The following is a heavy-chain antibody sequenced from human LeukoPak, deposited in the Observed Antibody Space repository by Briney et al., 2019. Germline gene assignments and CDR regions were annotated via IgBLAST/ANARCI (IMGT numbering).Heavy chain of an antibody. V-gene: IGHV4-39*07. CDR2: IYYSGST. Sequence: PSETLSLTCTVSGGSISNSDYYWGWIRQPPGKGLEWIGSIYYSGSTYYNPSLKSRVTISVDTSKNQFSLKLSSVTAADTAVYYCARSGGKYCSGGSCYPDDAFDIWGQGTMVTVSS. CDR3: ARSGGKYCSGGSCYPDDAFDI. D-gene: IGHD2-15*01. CDR1: GGSISNSDYY. J-gene: IGHJ3*02.